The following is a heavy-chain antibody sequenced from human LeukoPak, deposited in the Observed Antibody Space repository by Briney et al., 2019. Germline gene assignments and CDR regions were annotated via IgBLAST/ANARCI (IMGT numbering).Heavy chain of an antibody. CDR1: GFTFSSYW. J-gene: IGHJ4*02. CDR2: IKQDGSEK. V-gene: IGHV3-7*01. CDR3: ARPSDYGDTDDY. D-gene: IGHD4-17*01. Sequence: PGGSLRLSCAASGFTFSSYWMGWVRQAPGKGLGWVANIKQDGSEKYYVDSVKGRFTISRDNAKNSLYLQMNGLRAEDTAVYYCARPSDYGDTDDYWGQGTLVTVSS.